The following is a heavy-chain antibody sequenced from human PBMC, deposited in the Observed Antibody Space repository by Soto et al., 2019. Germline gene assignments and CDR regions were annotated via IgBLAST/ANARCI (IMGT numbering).Heavy chain of an antibody. J-gene: IGHJ4*02. CDR2: IIPIFGTA. V-gene: IGHV1-69*13. CDR3: ARVKKKDYDFWSGHHDY. CDR1: GGTFSSYA. D-gene: IGHD3-3*01. Sequence: ASVKVSCKASGGTFSSYAISWVRQAPGQELEWMGGIIPIFGTANYAQKFQGRVTITADESTSTAYMELSSLRSEDTAVYYCARVKKKDYDFWSGHHDYCGQGTLVTVSS.